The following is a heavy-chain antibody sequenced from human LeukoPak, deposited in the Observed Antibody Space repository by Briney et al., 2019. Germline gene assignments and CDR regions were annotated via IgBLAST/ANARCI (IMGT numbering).Heavy chain of an antibody. CDR3: ARAPITSPFYFDS. Sequence: RTGGSLRLSSTASGFAFGEHGMSWVRQVPGKGLEWVSGINWSGGSTGYTDPVRGRFTISRDNAKNSLYLQMDSLSAEDTALYYCARAPITSPFYFDSWGQGTLVTVSS. D-gene: IGHD2-2*01. J-gene: IGHJ4*02. CDR2: INWSGGST. V-gene: IGHV3-20*04. CDR1: GFAFGEHG.